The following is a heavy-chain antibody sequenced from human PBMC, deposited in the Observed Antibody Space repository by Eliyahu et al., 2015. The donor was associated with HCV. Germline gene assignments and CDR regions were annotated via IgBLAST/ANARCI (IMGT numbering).Heavy chain of an antibody. Sequence: EVQLVESGGGLVQPGRSXRLSXTAXGFTFGDYAMSWVRQAPGKGLEWVGFIRSKAYGGTTEYAASVKGRFTISRDDSKSIAYLQMNSLKTEDTAVYYCTRIAATHPWFDPWGQGTLVTVSS. J-gene: IGHJ5*02. CDR3: TRIAATHPWFDP. CDR1: GFTFGDYA. V-gene: IGHV3-49*04. CDR2: IRSKAYGGTT. D-gene: IGHD6-13*01.